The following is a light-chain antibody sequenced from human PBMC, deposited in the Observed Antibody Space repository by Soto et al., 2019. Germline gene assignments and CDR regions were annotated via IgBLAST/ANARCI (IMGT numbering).Light chain of an antibody. V-gene: IGKV4-1*01. CDR2: WAS. CDR1: QSVLYSSNNKNY. Sequence: DIVMTQSPDSLAVSLGERATINRKSSQSVLYSSNNKNYLAWYQQKPGQPPKLLIYWASTRESGVPDRFSGSGSGTDFTLTISSLQAEDVAVYYCQQYYSTPYTFGHGTKLEIK. J-gene: IGKJ2*01. CDR3: QQYYSTPYT.